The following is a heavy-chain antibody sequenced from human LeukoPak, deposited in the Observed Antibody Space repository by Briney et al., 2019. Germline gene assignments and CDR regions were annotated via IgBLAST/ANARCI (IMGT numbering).Heavy chain of an antibody. D-gene: IGHD6-13*01. J-gene: IGHJ3*02. V-gene: IGHV3-9*01. Sequence: PGGSLRLFCAASGFTFDHYAKHWARQAPGKGLEWVSCISWNSGSKGYADSVKGRFTISRDNAKNSLYLQMNSLRAEDTVLYYCSKDEQQLVVVNDDVDIWGQGTVVTVSS. CDR3: SKDEQQLVVVNDDVDI. CDR1: GFTFDHYA. CDR2: ISWNSGSK.